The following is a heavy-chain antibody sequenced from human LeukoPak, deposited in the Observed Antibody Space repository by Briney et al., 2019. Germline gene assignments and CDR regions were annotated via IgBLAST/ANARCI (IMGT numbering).Heavy chain of an antibody. J-gene: IGHJ4*02. CDR1: GGSLSRTNW. D-gene: IGHD1-26*01. V-gene: IGHV4-4*02. Sequence: SGTLSLPCDVSGGSLSRTNWRSWVRQSPGEGLGWIGELSLRGHNNYKPSLQSRVTMSLDESKNPVSLDLDSVTAAHTAVYYCSRKSGALSPFDYWGQGTLVTVHS. CDR3: SRKSGALSPFDY. CDR2: LSLRGHN.